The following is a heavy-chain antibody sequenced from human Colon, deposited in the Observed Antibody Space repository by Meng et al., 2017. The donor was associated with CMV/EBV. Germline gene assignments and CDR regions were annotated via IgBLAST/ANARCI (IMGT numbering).Heavy chain of an antibody. V-gene: IGHV3-30*18. D-gene: IGHD6-13*01. J-gene: IGHJ4*02. CDR2: ILYDGSLK. CDR3: AKDFDGSWCIDY. CDR1: GFTFRHYA. Sequence: CAASGFTFRHYAMHWVRQAPGKGLEWVAVILYDGSLKFHADSVKGRFTISRDNSKNTLYLQMTSLGVEDTAIYYCAKDFDGSWCIDYWGQGTLVTVSS.